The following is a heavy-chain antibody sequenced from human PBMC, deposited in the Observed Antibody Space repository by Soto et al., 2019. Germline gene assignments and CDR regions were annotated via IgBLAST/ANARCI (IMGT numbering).Heavy chain of an antibody. Sequence: GGSLRLSCAASGFTFSNYGMHWVRQTPGKGLEWVAVISYDGSDKYYADSVKGRFTISRDNSKNTLYLQMNSLRAEDTAVYYCAREVSGFGEPDAEYFQHWGQGTLVTVSS. J-gene: IGHJ1*01. CDR1: GFTFSNYG. CDR3: AREVSGFGEPDAEYFQH. D-gene: IGHD3-10*01. V-gene: IGHV3-30*03. CDR2: ISYDGSDK.